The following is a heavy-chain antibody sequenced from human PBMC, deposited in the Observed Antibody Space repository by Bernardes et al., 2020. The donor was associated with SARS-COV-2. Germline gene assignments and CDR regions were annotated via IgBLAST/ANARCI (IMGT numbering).Heavy chain of an antibody. CDR1: GFTFRTYT. D-gene: IGHD6-19*01. J-gene: IGHJ4*02. Sequence: GGSLRLSCATSGFTFRTYTMDWVRQAPGMRLEWLSALTETGTTYYAQSVKGRFTVSRDNSKNTLYLQLGGLRVEDMAIYYCAKPFPVYGSAWDIHWGRGTLVTVSS. V-gene: IGHV3-23*01. CDR2: LTETGTT. CDR3: AKPFPVYGSAWDIH.